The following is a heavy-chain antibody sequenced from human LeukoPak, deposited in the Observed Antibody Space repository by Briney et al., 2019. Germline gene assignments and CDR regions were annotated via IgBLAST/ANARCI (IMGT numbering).Heavy chain of an antibody. J-gene: IGHJ4*02. CDR2: ISGSGGST. CDR1: GFTFSSYA. Sequence: PGGSLRLSCAASGFTFSSYAMSWVRQAPGKGLEWVSGISGSGGSTVYADSVKGRFTISRDNAKNSLFLQMNSLTADDTALYYCARERTTIVSGTTIGAYWGQGTLVTVSS. V-gene: IGHV3-23*01. D-gene: IGHD2/OR15-2a*01. CDR3: ARERTTIVSGTTIGAY.